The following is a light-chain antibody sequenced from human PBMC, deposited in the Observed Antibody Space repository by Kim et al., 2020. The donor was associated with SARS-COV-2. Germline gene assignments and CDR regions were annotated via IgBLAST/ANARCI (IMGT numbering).Light chain of an antibody. CDR1: QSVSSSY. J-gene: IGKJ1*01. CDR2: GAS. V-gene: IGKV3-20*01. Sequence: EIVLTQSPGTLSLSPGERATLSCRASQSVSSSYLAWYQQKPGQAPRLLIYGASSRATGIPDRFSGSGSGTDFTLTISRLEPEDFAVYYCQQYGSSPGWTVGQGAKA. CDR3: QQYGSSPGWT.